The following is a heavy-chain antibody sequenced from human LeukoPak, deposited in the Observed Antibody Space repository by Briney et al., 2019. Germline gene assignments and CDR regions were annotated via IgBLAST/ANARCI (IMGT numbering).Heavy chain of an antibody. Sequence: GGSLRFSCAASGFTFSSYGVHWVRQAPGKGLEWVAFIRYDGSNKYYADSVKGRFTISRDNSKNTLYLQMNSLRAEDTAVYYCAKDKRMRENYFDYWGQGTLVTVSS. CDR3: AKDKRMRENYFDY. J-gene: IGHJ4*02. D-gene: IGHD2-15*01. CDR1: GFTFSSYG. CDR2: IRYDGSNK. V-gene: IGHV3-30*02.